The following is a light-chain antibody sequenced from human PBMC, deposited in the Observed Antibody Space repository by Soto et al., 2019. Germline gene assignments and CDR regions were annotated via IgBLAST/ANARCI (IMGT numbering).Light chain of an antibody. Sequence: DIQMTQSPSSLSASVGDRVTITCQASQDISNRLNWYQQKPGKAPKLLINDASNLEAGVPSRFSGSGSGTDFTFTISSLQPEGIATYYCQQYVNLVTFGGGTKLEIK. CDR3: QQYVNLVT. CDR2: DAS. V-gene: IGKV1-33*01. J-gene: IGKJ4*01. CDR1: QDISNR.